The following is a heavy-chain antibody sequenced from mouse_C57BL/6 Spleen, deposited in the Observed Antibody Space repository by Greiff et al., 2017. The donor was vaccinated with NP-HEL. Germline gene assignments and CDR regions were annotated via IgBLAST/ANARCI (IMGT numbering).Heavy chain of an antibody. V-gene: IGHV1-4*01. D-gene: IGHD4-1*01. Sequence: QVQLQQSGAELARPGASVKMSCKASGYTFTSYTMHWVKQRPGQGLEWIGYINPSSGYTKYNQKFKDKATLTADKSSSTAYMQLSSLTSEDSAVYYCARSNWDSWYFDVWGTGTTVTVSS. CDR1: GYTFTSYT. CDR2: INPSSGYT. J-gene: IGHJ1*03. CDR3: ARSNWDSWYFDV.